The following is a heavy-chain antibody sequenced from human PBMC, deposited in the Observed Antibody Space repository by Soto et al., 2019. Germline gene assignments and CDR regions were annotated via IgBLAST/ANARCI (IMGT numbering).Heavy chain of an antibody. CDR3: AGLDTSMVKTAGY. Sequence: PGGSLRLSCAASGFTFSSYWMSWVRQAPGKGLEWVANIKKDGSEKYYVDSVKGRFTISRDNAKNSLYLQMNSLRAEDTAVYYCAGLDTSMVKTAGYWGQGTLVTVSS. D-gene: IGHD5-18*01. V-gene: IGHV3-7*01. CDR2: IKKDGSEK. J-gene: IGHJ4*02. CDR1: GFTFSSYW.